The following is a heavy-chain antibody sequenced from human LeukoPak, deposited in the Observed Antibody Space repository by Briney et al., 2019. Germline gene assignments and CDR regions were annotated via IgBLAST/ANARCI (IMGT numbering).Heavy chain of an antibody. CDR3: ARPYCSSTSCYGGHFDY. J-gene: IGHJ4*02. CDR2: IYPGDSDT. CDR1: GYSFTSYW. V-gene: IGHV5-51*01. D-gene: IGHD2-2*01. Sequence: GESLKISCQGSGYSFTSYWIGWVRQMPGKGLEWMGIIYPGDSDTRYSPSFQGQVTISADKSISTAYLQWSSLKASDTAMYYCARPYCSSTSCYGGHFDYWGQGTLVTVSS.